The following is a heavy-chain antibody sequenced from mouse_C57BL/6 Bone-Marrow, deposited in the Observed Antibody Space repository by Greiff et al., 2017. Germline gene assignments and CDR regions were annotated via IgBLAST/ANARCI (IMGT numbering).Heavy chain of an antibody. Sequence: QVPLKQSGAELARPGASVKLSCKASGYTFTSYGISWVKQRTGQGLEWIGEIYPRSGNTYYNEKFKGKATLTADKSSSTAYMELRSLTSEDSAVYFWLLRSPFDYWGQGTTLTVSS. CDR3: LLRSPFDY. V-gene: IGHV1-81*01. CDR2: IYPRSGNT. CDR1: GYTFTSYG. J-gene: IGHJ2*01. D-gene: IGHD1-1*01.